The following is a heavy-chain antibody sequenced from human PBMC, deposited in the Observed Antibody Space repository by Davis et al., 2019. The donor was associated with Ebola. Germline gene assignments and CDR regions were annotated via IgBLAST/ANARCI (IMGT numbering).Heavy chain of an antibody. J-gene: IGHJ4*02. V-gene: IGHV3-7*03. D-gene: IGHD1-26*01. CDR2: IKQDGSEK. CDR1: GFTFSSYG. CDR3: ARDERGHVIRGVFDY. Sequence: PGGSLRLSCAASGFTFSSYGMSWVRQAPGKGLEWVANIKQDGSEKYYVDSVKGRSTSPRDNDKNSLYLQMNSLRAEDTAVYYCARDERGHVIRGVFDYWGQGTLVTVSS.